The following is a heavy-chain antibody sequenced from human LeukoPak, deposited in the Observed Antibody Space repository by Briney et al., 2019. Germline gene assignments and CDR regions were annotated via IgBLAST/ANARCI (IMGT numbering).Heavy chain of an antibody. V-gene: IGHV3-23*01. Sequence: GGSLRLSCAGSGFTFSSYAMNWVRQAAGKGLEWVATIDGSGGTTYYADSVKGRFTIFRDNSENTLNLQMNSLRAEDTALYHSAKFPRGFGIIIIGHYYYYMDVWGKGTTVTVSS. D-gene: IGHD3-3*01. J-gene: IGHJ6*03. CDR3: AKFPRGFGIIIIGHYYYYMDV. CDR2: IDGSGGTT. CDR1: GFTFSSYA.